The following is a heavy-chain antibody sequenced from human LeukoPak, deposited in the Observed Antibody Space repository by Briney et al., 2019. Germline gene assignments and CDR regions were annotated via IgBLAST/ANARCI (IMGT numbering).Heavy chain of an antibody. CDR1: GFTFSSYD. CDR2: ISYDGNDK. CDR3: AKRGYIYDLDY. D-gene: IGHD5-18*01. J-gene: IGHJ4*02. V-gene: IGHV3-30*18. Sequence: PGGSLRLSCAASGFTFSSYDMHWVRQAPGKGLEWVAVISYDGNDKHYADSVKGRFTISRDNSKNTLYLQMNSLRVEDTAVYYCAKRGYIYDLDYWGQGTLVTVSS.